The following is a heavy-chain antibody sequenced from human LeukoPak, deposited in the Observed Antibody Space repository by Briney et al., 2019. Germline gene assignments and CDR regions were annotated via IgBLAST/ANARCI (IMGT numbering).Heavy chain of an antibody. V-gene: IGHV3-33*01. CDR1: GFTFSSYG. Sequence: GGSLRLSCAASGFTFSSYGMHWVRQAPGKGLDWVAVIWFDGSNKYYADSVKGRFTISRDNSKNTLYLQMNSLRAEDTAVYYCARPLGYGGYDFNYWGQGTLVTVSS. CDR2: IWFDGSNK. J-gene: IGHJ4*02. D-gene: IGHD5-12*01. CDR3: ARPLGYGGYDFNY.